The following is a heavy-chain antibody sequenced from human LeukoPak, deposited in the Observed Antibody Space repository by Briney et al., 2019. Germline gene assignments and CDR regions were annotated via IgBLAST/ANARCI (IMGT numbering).Heavy chain of an antibody. CDR2: ISYDGSNK. CDR1: GFTFSSYA. D-gene: IGHD5-18*01. J-gene: IGHJ4*02. CDR3: ARGPRNVDTAMVTYYFDY. V-gene: IGHV3-30-3*01. Sequence: GGSLRLSCAASGFTFSSYAMHWVRQAPGKGLEWVAVISYDGSNKYYADSVKGRFTISRDNSKNTLYLQMNSLRAEDTAVYYCARGPRNVDTAMVTYYFDYWGQGILVTVSS.